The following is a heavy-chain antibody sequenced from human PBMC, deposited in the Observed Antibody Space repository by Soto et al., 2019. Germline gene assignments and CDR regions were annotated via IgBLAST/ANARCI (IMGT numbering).Heavy chain of an antibody. V-gene: IGHV4-59*08. Sequence: SEILSPPWAVAGGSIRDYYWGWIRQPPGKGLEWIGYIYYSGSANYNPSLKSRVTISVDTSKNQFSLKLSSVTAADTDVYYCARRWGRSFDYWGQGTLVTVSS. CDR2: IYYSGSA. J-gene: IGHJ4*02. D-gene: IGHD2-15*01. CDR3: ARRWGRSFDY. CDR1: GGSIRDYY.